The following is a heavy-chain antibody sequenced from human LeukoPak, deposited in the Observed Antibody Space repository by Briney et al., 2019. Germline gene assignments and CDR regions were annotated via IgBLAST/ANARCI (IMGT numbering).Heavy chain of an antibody. CDR2: IYIGGST. V-gene: IGHV3-53*01. Sequence: GGSLRLSCAASGLTVSSNYMSWVRQAPGKGLEWVSVIYIGGSTYYADSVKGRFTISRDNSKNTLYLQMNSLRAEDTAVYYCARDYPTYYYGSGSYHYGMDVWGKGTTVTVPS. CDR3: ARDYPTYYYGSGSYHYGMDV. D-gene: IGHD3-10*01. J-gene: IGHJ6*04. CDR1: GLTVSSNY.